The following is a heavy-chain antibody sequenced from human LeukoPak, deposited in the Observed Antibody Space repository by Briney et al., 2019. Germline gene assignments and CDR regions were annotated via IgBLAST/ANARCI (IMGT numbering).Heavy chain of an antibody. Sequence: PGRSLRLTCAASGFTFSSYGMHWVRQAPGKGLEWVAVISYDGSNKYYADSVKGRFTISRDNSKNTLYLQMNSLRAEDTAVYYCARDLAVAGGFDYWGQGTLVTVSS. V-gene: IGHV3-30*03. CDR2: ISYDGSNK. CDR3: ARDLAVAGGFDY. J-gene: IGHJ4*02. CDR1: GFTFSSYG. D-gene: IGHD6-19*01.